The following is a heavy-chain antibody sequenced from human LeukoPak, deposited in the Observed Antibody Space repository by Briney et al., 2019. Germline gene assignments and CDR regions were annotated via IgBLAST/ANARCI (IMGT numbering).Heavy chain of an antibody. D-gene: IGHD3-3*01. Sequence: SVKVSCKASGGTFSSYAISWVRQAPGQGLEWMGGIIPIFGTANYAQKFQGRVTITTDESTSTAYMELSSLRSEDTAVYYCATSLRFLEQGFDPWGQGTLVTVSS. J-gene: IGHJ5*02. CDR2: IIPIFGTA. V-gene: IGHV1-69*05. CDR1: GGTFSSYA. CDR3: ATSLRFLEQGFDP.